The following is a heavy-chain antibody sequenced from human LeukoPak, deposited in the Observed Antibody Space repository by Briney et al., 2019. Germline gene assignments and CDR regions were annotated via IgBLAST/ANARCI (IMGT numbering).Heavy chain of an antibody. CDR1: GFTVSSNY. J-gene: IGHJ6*03. CDR2: IYSGVST. D-gene: IGHD3-10*01. CDR3: ARGAGSYEYYMDV. Sequence: GGPLRLSCAASGFTVSSNYMSWVRQAPGKGLEWVSVIYSGVSTYYADSVKGRFTISRDKSKNTLYLQMNSLGAEDTAVYYCARGAGSYEYYMDVWGKGTTVTVSS. V-gene: IGHV3-53*01.